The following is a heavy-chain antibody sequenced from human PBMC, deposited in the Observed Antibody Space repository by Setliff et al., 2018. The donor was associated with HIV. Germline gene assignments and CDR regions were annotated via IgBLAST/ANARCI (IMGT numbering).Heavy chain of an antibody. V-gene: IGHV4-61*09. CDR2: TYISGNY. CDR3: ARDLRDLSDYGDAYYYYMDV. Sequence: SETLSLTCSVSGGPIRSGDYYWTWIRQPAGKGLEWIGHTYISGNYNYNPSLKSRVTISIDTSKNQFSLKLSSVTAADTAVYYCARDLRDLSDYGDAYYYYMDVWGKGTRVTVSS. D-gene: IGHD4-17*01. CDR1: GGPIRSGDYY. J-gene: IGHJ6*03.